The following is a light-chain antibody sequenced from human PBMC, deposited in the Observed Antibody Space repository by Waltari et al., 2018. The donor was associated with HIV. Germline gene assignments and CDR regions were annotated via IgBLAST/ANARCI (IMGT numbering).Light chain of an antibody. J-gene: IGLJ3*02. CDR3: MIWHSSASWV. CDR1: SAINVGTYR. Sequence: QAVLTRPASLSASPGASASLTCTLRSAINVGTYRIYWYQQKPGSPPQYLRRYKSDSDKQQGSGVPSRFSGSKDASANAGILLISEIQSEDEADYYCMIWHSSASWVFGGGTKLTVL. CDR2: YKSDSDK. V-gene: IGLV5-45*01.